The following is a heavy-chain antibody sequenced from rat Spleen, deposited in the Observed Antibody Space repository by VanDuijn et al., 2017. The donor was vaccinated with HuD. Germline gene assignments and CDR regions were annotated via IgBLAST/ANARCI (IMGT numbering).Heavy chain of an antibody. CDR2: ITNASGGT. CDR1: GFTFSNYY. CDR3: ARHGRGKTTYYYVMDA. D-gene: IGHD4-5*01. J-gene: IGHJ4*01. V-gene: IGHV5-25*01. Sequence: EVQLVESGGGLVQPGRSLKLSCAASGFTFSNYYMAWVRQAPKKGLEWVASITNASGGTHYPDSVKGRFTISRDNAKSTLYLQVDSLKSEDTATYYCARHGRGKTTYYYVMDAWGQGVSVTVSS.